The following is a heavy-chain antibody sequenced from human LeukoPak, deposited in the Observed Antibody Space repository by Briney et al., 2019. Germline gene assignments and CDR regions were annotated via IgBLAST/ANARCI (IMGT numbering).Heavy chain of an antibody. CDR2: MNPNSGNT. D-gene: IGHD6-19*01. CDR3: ARKKYSSGWYIFDY. CDR1: GYTFTSYD. V-gene: IGHV1-8*01. J-gene: IGHJ4*02. Sequence: ASVKVSCKASGYTFTSYDVNWVRQATGQGLEWMGWMNPNSGNTGYAQKFQGRVTMTRNTSISTAYMELSSLRSEDTAVYYCARKKYSSGWYIFDYWGQGTLVTVSS.